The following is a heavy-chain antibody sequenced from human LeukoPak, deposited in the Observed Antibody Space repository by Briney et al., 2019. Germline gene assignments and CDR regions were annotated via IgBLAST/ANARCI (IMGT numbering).Heavy chain of an antibody. J-gene: IGHJ4*02. Sequence: GASVTVSCKASGYTFTIYGISWVRQAPGQGLAWMGWISAYNGNTNYAQKLQGRVTMTTDTSTSTAYMELRSLRSDDTAVYYCARGYCSGGSCYYFDYWGQGTLVTVSS. CDR3: ARGYCSGGSCYYFDY. V-gene: IGHV1-18*01. CDR2: ISAYNGNT. CDR1: GYTFTIYG. D-gene: IGHD2-15*01.